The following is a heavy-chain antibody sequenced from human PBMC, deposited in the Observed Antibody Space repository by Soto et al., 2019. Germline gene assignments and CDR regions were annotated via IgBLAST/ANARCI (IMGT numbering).Heavy chain of an antibody. D-gene: IGHD3-3*01. V-gene: IGHV2-5*01. J-gene: IGHJ4*02. Sequence: QITLKESGPTLVKPTQTLTLTCTFSGFSLSASGGGVGWIRQPPGKALEWLTLIYWNDIKRYSPSLKSRLTVTKDTSKNQVVLTMTNVDPVDTGTYYCAYRGYYEFWSGSAFDDWGQGILVTVSS. CDR3: AYRGYYEFWSGSAFDD. CDR1: GFSLSASGGG. CDR2: IYWNDIK.